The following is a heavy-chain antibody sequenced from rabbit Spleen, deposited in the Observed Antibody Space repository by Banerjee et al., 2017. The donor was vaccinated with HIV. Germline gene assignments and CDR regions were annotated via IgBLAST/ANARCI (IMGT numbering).Heavy chain of an antibody. D-gene: IGHD2-1*01. CDR1: GFDFRRFY. Sequence: QSLEESGGDLVQPGGSLTLSRKASGFDFRRFYLTWVRQAPGKGLEWIACIDTGSSGFTYFASWAKGRFTISKTSSTTVTLQMTSLTVADTATYFCARSGGDIYDFKLWGPGTLVTVS. V-gene: IGHV1S40*01. J-gene: IGHJ4*01. CDR3: ARSGGDIYDFKL. CDR2: IDTGSSGFT.